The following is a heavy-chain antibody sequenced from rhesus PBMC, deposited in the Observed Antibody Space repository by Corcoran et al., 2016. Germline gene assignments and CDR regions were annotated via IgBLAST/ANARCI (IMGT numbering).Heavy chain of an antibody. Sequence: QVQLQGSGPGLVKPSETLSLSCAVSGGSISDDDYWSWVRQPPGKGLEWIGYIYGSGGGTNYNPSLTNRVTISIDTSKNQFSLKLSSVTAADTAVYYCARDPASYYYSGSNNRFDVWGAGVL. CDR1: GGSISDDDY. J-gene: IGHJ5-1*01. D-gene: IGHD3-16*01. V-gene: IGHV4-106*01. CDR3: ARDPASYYYSGSNNRFDV. CDR2: IYGSGGGT.